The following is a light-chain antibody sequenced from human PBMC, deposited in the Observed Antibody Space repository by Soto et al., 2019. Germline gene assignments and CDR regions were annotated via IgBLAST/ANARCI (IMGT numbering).Light chain of an antibody. CDR1: SSNIGSNY. CDR2: RNN. Sequence: QSVRTQPPSASGTPVPRGTISCSGSSSNIGSNYVYWYQQLPGTAPKLLIYRNNQRPSGVPDRFSGSKSGTSAPMAISGLRSEDEADYYCAAWDESLSGVVVFGGGTKLTVL. CDR3: AAWDESLSGVVV. J-gene: IGLJ2*01. V-gene: IGLV1-47*01.